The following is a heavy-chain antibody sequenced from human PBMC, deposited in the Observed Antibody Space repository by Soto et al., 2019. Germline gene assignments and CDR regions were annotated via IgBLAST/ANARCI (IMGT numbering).Heavy chain of an antibody. D-gene: IGHD4-4*01. Sequence: ASVKVSCKASGYTFSNYAVTWVRRAPGQGLEWMGWINVYDGNTKYAQTFQGRVTMTTDTSTNTVYMELRSLTSDDTAVYYCARDGVAVTTGIAGYWGQGTLVTVSS. J-gene: IGHJ4*02. CDR2: INVYDGNT. V-gene: IGHV1-18*01. CDR1: GYTFSNYA. CDR3: ARDGVAVTTGIAGY.